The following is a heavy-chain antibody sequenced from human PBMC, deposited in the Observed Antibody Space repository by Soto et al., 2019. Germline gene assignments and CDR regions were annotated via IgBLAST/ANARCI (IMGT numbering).Heavy chain of an antibody. Sequence: GGSLRLSCTASGFTFSTYSMNWVRQAPGKGLEYVSAISSNGGSTYYANSVKGRFTISRDNSKNTLNLQMGSLRAEDMAVYYCARQMGHYDYVWGSYAFDIWGQGTMVTVSS. V-gene: IGHV3-64*01. CDR2: ISSNGGST. D-gene: IGHD3-16*01. CDR3: ARQMGHYDYVWGSYAFDI. CDR1: GFTFSTYS. J-gene: IGHJ3*02.